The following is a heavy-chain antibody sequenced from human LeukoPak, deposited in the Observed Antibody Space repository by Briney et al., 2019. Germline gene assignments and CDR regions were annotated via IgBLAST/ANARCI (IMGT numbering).Heavy chain of an antibody. CDR1: GGTFSSYG. CDR2: IIPIFGTA. Sequence: SVKVSCKASGGTFSSYGISWVRQAPGQGLEWMGGIIPIFGTANYAQKFQGRVTITADESTSTAYMELSSLRSEDTAVYYCAGAHGIAVAGNFDYWGQGTLVTVSS. J-gene: IGHJ4*02. V-gene: IGHV1-69*13. D-gene: IGHD6-19*01. CDR3: AGAHGIAVAGNFDY.